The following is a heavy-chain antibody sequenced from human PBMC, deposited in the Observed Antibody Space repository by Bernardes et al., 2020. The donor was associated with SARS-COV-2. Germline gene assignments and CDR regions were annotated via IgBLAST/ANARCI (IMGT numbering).Heavy chain of an antibody. CDR3: ARGGGLRFGWFDP. CDR2: IYYSGST. CDR1: GGSISSYY. D-gene: IGHD3-3*01. Sequence: SEALSLTCTVSGGSISSYYWSWIRQPPGQGLEWIGYIYYSGSTNYNPSLKSRVTISVDTSKNQFSLKLSSVTAADTAVYYCARGGGLRFGWFDPWGQGTLVTGSS. J-gene: IGHJ5*02. V-gene: IGHV4-59*01.